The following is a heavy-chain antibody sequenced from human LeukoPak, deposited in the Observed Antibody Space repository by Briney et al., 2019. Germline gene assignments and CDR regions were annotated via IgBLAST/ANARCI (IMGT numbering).Heavy chain of an antibody. CDR2: IHYSGST. CDR3: ASGLSIAAATY. Sequence: SETLSLTCTVSGVSIASSTYYWGWIRQPPGKGLEWIGSIHYSGSTNYNPSLKSRVTISVDTSKSQFSLKLSSVTAADTAVYYCASGLSIAAATYWGQGTLVTVSS. D-gene: IGHD6-13*01. J-gene: IGHJ4*02. CDR1: GVSIASSTYY. V-gene: IGHV4-39*01.